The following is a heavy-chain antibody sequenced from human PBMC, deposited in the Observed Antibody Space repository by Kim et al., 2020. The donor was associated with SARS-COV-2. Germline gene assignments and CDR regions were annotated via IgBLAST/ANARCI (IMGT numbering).Heavy chain of an antibody. CDR2: ISSSGSTI. J-gene: IGHJ4*02. V-gene: IGHV3-48*03. CDR3: ARSGGPRVEWLLYHRSTMMDYFDY. Sequence: GGSLRLSCAASGFTFSSYEMNWVRQAPGKGLEWVSYISSSGSTIYYADSVKGRFTISRDNAKKSLYLQMNSLRAEDTAVYYCARSGGPRVEWLLYHRSTMMDYFDYWGQGSLVAVSS. D-gene: IGHD3-3*01. CDR1: GFTFSSYE.